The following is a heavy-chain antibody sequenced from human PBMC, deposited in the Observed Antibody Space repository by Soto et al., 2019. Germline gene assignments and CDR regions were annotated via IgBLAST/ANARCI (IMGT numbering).Heavy chain of an antibody. CDR2: IYYSGST. CDR1: GGSTSSGGYY. Sequence: QVQLQESGPGLVKPSQTLSLTCTVSGGSTSSGGYYWSWIRQHPGKGLEWIGYIYYSGSTYYNPSLKSRVTISVDTSKNQFSLKLSSVTAADTAVYYCATNGGRRDNYYYYYGMDVWGQGTTVTVSS. D-gene: IGHD2-8*01. V-gene: IGHV4-31*03. J-gene: IGHJ6*02. CDR3: ATNGGRRDNYYYYYGMDV.